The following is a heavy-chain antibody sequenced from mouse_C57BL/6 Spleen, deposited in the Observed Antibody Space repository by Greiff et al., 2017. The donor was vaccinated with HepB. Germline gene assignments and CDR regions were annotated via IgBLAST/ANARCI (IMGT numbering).Heavy chain of an antibody. Sequence: EVKLMESGGDLVKPGGSLKLSCAASGFTFSSYGMSWVRQTPDKRLEWVATISSGGSYTYYPDSVKGRFTISRDNAKNTLYLQMSSLKSEDTAMYYCARGDDYDDAMDYWGQGTSVTGSS. J-gene: IGHJ4*01. V-gene: IGHV5-6*01. CDR2: ISSGGSYT. CDR3: ARGDDYDDAMDY. CDR1: GFTFSSYG. D-gene: IGHD2-4*01.